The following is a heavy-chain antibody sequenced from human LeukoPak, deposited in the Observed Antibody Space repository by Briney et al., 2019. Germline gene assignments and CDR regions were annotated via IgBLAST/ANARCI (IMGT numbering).Heavy chain of an antibody. Sequence: SETLSLTCTVSGGSISSYYWNWIRQPPGKGLEWIGYIYYSGSPNYNPSLKSRVTISVDTSKNHFSLKLSSVNAADTAVYYCARAGVDDAFDIWGQGTMVTVSS. CDR3: ARAGVDDAFDI. J-gene: IGHJ3*02. CDR2: IYYSGSP. V-gene: IGHV4-59*01. D-gene: IGHD5-24*01. CDR1: GGSISSYY.